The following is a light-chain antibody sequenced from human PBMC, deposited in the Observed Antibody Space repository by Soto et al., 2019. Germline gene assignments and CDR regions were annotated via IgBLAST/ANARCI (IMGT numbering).Light chain of an antibody. Sequence: EIVLTQSPAALSVSPGERATLSCRASQSVSSYVAWFQQRAGQAPRLLISDASNRPSGIPARFSGSGSGTDFNLTISSLEPEDFERYSCQQRSDWRRTFGQGPKVEVK. CDR1: QSVSSY. CDR2: DAS. CDR3: QQRSDWRRT. V-gene: IGKV3-11*01. J-gene: IGKJ1*01.